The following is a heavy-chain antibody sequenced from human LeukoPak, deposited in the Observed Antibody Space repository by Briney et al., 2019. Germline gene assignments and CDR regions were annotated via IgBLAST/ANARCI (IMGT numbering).Heavy chain of an antibody. J-gene: IGHJ6*03. CDR2: IRYDGSNK. CDR1: GFTFSSYG. V-gene: IGHV3-30*02. Sequence: GGSLRLSCAASGFTFSSYGMHWVRQAPGKGLEWVAFIRYDGSNKYYADSVKGRFTISRDNSKNTLYLQMNSLRAEDTAVYYCAKESSSGWYVYYYMDVWGKGTTVTISS. D-gene: IGHD6-19*01. CDR3: AKESSSGWYVYYYMDV.